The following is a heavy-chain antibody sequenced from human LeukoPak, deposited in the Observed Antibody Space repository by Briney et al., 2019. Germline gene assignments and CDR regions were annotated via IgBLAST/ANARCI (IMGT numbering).Heavy chain of an antibody. CDR3: ARDTYYYGSGSNYFDY. J-gene: IGHJ4*02. V-gene: IGHV4-59*01. Sequence: SETLSLTCTVSGGSTSTYFWSWIRQPPGKGLEWIAYIYYSGSTSYNPSLKSRVTISVDTSKNQFSLKLSSVTAADTAVYYCARDTYYYGSGSNYFDYWGQGTLVTVSS. D-gene: IGHD3-10*01. CDR2: IYYSGST. CDR1: GGSTSTYF.